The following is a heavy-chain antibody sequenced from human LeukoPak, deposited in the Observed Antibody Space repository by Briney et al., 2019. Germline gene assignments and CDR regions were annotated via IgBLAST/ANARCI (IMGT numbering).Heavy chain of an antibody. V-gene: IGHV1-18*01. Sequence: ASVKVSCKASGYTFTSYGISWLRQAPGQGLEWMGWINSYSGNTNYAQKFQGRVTMTTDTSTTTVYMELRSPTSDDTAVYYCARDRSGGTYYVYWGQGTLVTVSS. CDR2: INSYSGNT. CDR1: GYTFTSYG. D-gene: IGHD1-26*01. J-gene: IGHJ4*02. CDR3: ARDRSGGTYYVY.